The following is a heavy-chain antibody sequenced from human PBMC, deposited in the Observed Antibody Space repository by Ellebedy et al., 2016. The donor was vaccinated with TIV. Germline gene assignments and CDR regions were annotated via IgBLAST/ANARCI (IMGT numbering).Heavy chain of an antibody. J-gene: IGHJ4*02. CDR1: GFTVSSNY. CDR3: ARESHYYDSSGSRYYFDY. Sequence: PGGSLRLSCAASGFTVSSNYMSWVRQAPGKGLEWVSVIYSGGSTYYADSVKGRFTISRDNSKNTLYLQMNSLRAEDTAVYYCARESHYYDSSGSRYYFDYWGQGTLVTVSS. V-gene: IGHV3-53*01. CDR2: IYSGGST. D-gene: IGHD3-22*01.